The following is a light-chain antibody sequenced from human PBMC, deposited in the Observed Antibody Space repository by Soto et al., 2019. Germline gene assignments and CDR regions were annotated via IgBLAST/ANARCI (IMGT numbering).Light chain of an antibody. CDR3: QQYYRTPIT. J-gene: IGKJ4*01. Sequence: EIVMTQSPASLSVTPGERVTLSCRASQSVNRQVLWYQHRPGQAPRLLIYDTSARAAGIPARFSGSGSATEFTLTISSLQAEDVAVYSCQQYYRTPITFGGGTKVDI. CDR2: DTS. CDR1: QSVNRQ. V-gene: IGKV3-15*01.